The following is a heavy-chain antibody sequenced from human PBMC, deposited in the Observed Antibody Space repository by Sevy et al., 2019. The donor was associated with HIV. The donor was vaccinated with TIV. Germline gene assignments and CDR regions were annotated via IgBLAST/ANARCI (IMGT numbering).Heavy chain of an antibody. CDR2: FDPEDGET. CDR1: GHTLNRLG. Sequence: ASVKVSCKVYGHTLNRLGMHWVRQAPGKGLEWMGSFDPEDGETFQSQKFQGRDTMTDDTSTDTAYMELSSLRSEDTAVYYCAATKDYHANSRSPFVYWGQGTLVTDSS. CDR3: AATKDYHANSRSPFVY. D-gene: IGHD3-10*01. V-gene: IGHV1-24*01. J-gene: IGHJ4*02.